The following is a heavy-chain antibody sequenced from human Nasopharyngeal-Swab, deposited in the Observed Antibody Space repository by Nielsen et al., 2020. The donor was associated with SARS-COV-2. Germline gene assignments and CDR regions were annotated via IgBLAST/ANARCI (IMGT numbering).Heavy chain of an antibody. CDR3: ARGGQDNALDV. CDR2: VSHSGTA. D-gene: IGHD1-1*01. J-gene: IGHJ6*02. Sequence: SETLSLTCTYKGASFTGIFWNWVRQPPGKGLEWIGEVSHSGTATYNPSLTGRVTISLDTAWSQFSLRLSFLSDADTAVYFCARGGQDNALDVWDQGTKVAVSS. V-gene: IGHV4-34*01. CDR1: GASFTGIF.